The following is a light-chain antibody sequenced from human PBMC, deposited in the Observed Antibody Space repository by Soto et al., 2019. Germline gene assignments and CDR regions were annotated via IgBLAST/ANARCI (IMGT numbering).Light chain of an antibody. V-gene: IGKV1-5*01. CDR1: QSISSW. CDR2: DAS. Sequence: DIQMTQSPSPLSGYVGDRVTITCRASQSISSWLAWYQQKPGKAPKLLIYDASSLESGVPSRFSGSGSGTEFTLTISSLQPDDVATYYCQQYNSYSPTFGQGTKVDIK. J-gene: IGKJ1*01. CDR3: QQYNSYSPT.